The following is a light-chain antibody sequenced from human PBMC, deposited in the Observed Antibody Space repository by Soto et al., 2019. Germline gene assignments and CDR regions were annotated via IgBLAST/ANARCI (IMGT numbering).Light chain of an antibody. CDR2: AAS. Sequence: DIQLTQSPSFLSASVGDRVTITCRASQGISSYLAWYQQKPGKAPKLLIYAASTLQSGVPSRFSGSGSGTDFTLTISSLQPEDFATYFCQQLNIYPFTFGPGTKVDI. CDR1: QGISSY. V-gene: IGKV1-9*01. CDR3: QQLNIYPFT. J-gene: IGKJ3*01.